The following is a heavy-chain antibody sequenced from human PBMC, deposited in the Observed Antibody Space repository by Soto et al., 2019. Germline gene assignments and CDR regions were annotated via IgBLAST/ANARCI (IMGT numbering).Heavy chain of an antibody. CDR3: ARVVPGAEAWFGP. J-gene: IGHJ5*02. Sequence: GVSLTVSCKSSGYTFSNYGITWVRQAPGQPLEWLGWISLYSDGTNYAQKFQGRVSMTTDTSTTTAYMELRSLRSDDTAVYYCARVVPGAEAWFGPWGQGTLVTVSS. CDR1: GYTFSNYG. D-gene: IGHD2-2*01. CDR2: ISLYSDGT. V-gene: IGHV1-18*01.